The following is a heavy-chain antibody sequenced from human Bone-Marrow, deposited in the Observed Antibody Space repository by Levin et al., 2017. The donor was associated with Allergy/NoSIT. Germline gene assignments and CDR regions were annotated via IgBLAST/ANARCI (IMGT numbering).Heavy chain of an antibody. V-gene: IGHV3-7*01. D-gene: IGHD2-8*01. CDR2: IKQDGSEK. Sequence: GGSLRLSCAASGFTFSSYWMSWVRQAPGKGLEWVANIKQDGSEKYYVDSVKGRFTISRDNAKNSLYLQMNSLRAEDTAVYYCARVMRVLMVYAGRRSYPWGQGTLVTVSS. CDR1: GFTFSSYW. CDR3: ARVMRVLMVYAGRRSYP. J-gene: IGHJ5*02.